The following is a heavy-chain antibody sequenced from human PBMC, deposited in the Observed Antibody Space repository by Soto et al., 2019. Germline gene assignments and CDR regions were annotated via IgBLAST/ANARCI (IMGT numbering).Heavy chain of an antibody. Sequence: DVQLVESGGGQVKPGGSLRLSCAASGFTFSSYTINWVRLGPGKGLEWVSSISTRSSLIYYADSVKGRFTISSDNAKNSAYLQMNSLRAEDTAVYYCATLARGGPVTLPLDAWGQGTLVTVSS. J-gene: IGHJ5*02. CDR3: ATLARGGPVTLPLDA. D-gene: IGHD3-10*01. CDR1: GFTFSSYT. V-gene: IGHV3-21*02. CDR2: ISTRSSLI.